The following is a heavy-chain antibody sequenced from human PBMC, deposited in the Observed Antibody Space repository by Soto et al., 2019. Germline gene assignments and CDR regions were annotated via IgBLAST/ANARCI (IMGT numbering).Heavy chain of an antibody. CDR2: IFSNDEK. D-gene: IGHD4-4*01. CDR3: ARILSGPYSSPDY. Sequence: SGPTLVNPTETLTLTCTVSGISLSHPREGVSWIRQPPGKALEWLAHIFSNDEKSYSTSLKSRLTISKDTSKSQVVLTMTNMDPVDTATYYCARILSGPYSSPDYWGQGTLVTVSS. J-gene: IGHJ4*02. V-gene: IGHV2-26*01. CDR1: GISLSHPREG.